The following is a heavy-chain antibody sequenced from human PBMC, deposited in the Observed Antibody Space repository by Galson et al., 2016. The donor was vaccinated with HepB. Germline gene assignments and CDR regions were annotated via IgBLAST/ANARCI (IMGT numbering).Heavy chain of an antibody. J-gene: IGHJ3*02. Sequence: SVKVSCKASGYAFTSYGITWVRQAPGQGLEWMGWISPYNGNTNYAQKLKGRVTMTTDRSTSTAYMELRSLRSDDTAVYYCARDVPVLLRFVGYDAFDIWGQGTMVTVSS. D-gene: IGHD3-3*01. CDR3: ARDVPVLLRFVGYDAFDI. V-gene: IGHV1-18*01. CDR2: ISPYNGNT. CDR1: GYAFTSYG.